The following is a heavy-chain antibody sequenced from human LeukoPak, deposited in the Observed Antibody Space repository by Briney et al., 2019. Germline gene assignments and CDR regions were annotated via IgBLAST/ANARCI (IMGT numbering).Heavy chain of an antibody. J-gene: IGHJ4*02. CDR3: ARDIGGSSGYSLFDY. D-gene: IGHD3-22*01. V-gene: IGHV1-46*01. Sequence: ASVKVSRKASGYTFTSYYIHWVRQAPGQGLEWMGIINPSGGSTRYAQKFQGRVTMTRDTSTSTVYMELSSLRSEDTAVYYCARDIGGSSGYSLFDYWGQGILVTVSS. CDR2: INPSGGST. CDR1: GYTFTSYY.